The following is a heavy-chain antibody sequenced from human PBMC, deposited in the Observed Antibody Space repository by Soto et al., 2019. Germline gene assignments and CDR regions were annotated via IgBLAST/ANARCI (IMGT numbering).Heavy chain of an antibody. D-gene: IGHD1-20*01. CDR2: ISYDGSNK. CDR1: GFTFSSYA. V-gene: IGHV3-30-3*01. CDR3: ARCGKRYNWNDAPFDY. J-gene: IGHJ4*02. Sequence: GGSLRLSCAASGFTFSSYAMHWVRQAPGKGLEWVAVISYDGSNKYYADSVKGRFTISRDNSKNTLYLQMNSLRAEDTAVYYCARCGKRYNWNDAPFDYWGQGTLVTVSS.